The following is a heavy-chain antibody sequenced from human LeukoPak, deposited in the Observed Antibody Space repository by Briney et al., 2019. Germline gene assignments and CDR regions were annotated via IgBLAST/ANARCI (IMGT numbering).Heavy chain of an antibody. CDR2: ISAYNGNT. D-gene: IGHD2-15*01. V-gene: IGHV1-18*01. Sequence: ASVKDSCIPSGYTSTRYGISWVRQAPGQGLEWMGWISAYNGNTNYAQKVQGRVTMTTDTSTNTAYMELSSLRSDDTAVYYCTICPIVSSRCCSLVYYWGQGTLVTVSS. J-gene: IGHJ4*02. CDR3: TICPIVSSRCCSLVYY. CDR1: GYTSTRYG.